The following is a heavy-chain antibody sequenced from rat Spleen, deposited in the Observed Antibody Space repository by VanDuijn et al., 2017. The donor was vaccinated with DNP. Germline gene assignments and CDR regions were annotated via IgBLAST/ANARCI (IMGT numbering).Heavy chain of an antibody. Sequence: QVQLKESGPGLVQPSQTLSLTCTVSGFSLTSYHVHWVRQPPGKGLEWMGVMWSEGDTSNDSLLKSRLTISRDTSKSQVCLKMNSVQTEATAMFFCARSVYGEGFAYWGQGSLVTNSS. CDR3: ARSVYGEGFAY. V-gene: IGHV2-32*01. CDR1: GFSLTSYH. D-gene: IGHD1-11*01. J-gene: IGHJ3*01. CDR2: MWSEGDT.